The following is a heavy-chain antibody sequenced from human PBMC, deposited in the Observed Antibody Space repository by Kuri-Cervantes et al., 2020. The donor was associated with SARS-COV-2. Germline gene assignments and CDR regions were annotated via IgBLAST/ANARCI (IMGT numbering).Heavy chain of an antibody. CDR1: GFTVSSNY. J-gene: IGHJ6*03. CDR3: ARLGVQGPYYYYYYMDV. V-gene: IGHV3-53*04. Sequence: GESLKISCAASGFTVSSNYMSWVRQAPGKGLEWVSVIYSGGSTYYADSVKGRFTISRHNSKNTLYLQMNSLRAEDTAVYYCARLGVQGPYYYYYYMDVWGKGTTVTVSS. CDR2: IYSGGST. D-gene: IGHD3-10*01.